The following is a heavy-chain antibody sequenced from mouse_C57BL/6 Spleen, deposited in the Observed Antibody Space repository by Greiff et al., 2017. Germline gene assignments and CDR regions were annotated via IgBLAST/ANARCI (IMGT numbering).Heavy chain of an antibody. D-gene: IGHD2-4*01. Sequence: DVMLVESGGGLVQPGGSLKLSCAASGFTFSDYYMYWVRQTPEKRLEWVAYISNGGGSTYYTDTIKGRFTISRDNAKNTLYLQMSRLKSEDTAMYYCARHAAYDYDPYAMDYWGQGTSVTVSS. J-gene: IGHJ4*01. V-gene: IGHV5-12*01. CDR1: GFTFSDYY. CDR2: ISNGGGST. CDR3: ARHAAYDYDPYAMDY.